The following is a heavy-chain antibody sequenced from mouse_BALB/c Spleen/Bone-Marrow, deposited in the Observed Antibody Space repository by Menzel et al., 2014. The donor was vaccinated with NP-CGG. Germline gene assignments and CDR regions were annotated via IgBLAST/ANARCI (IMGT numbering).Heavy chain of an antibody. Sequence: DVMLVESGGGLVKPGGSLKLSCAASGFAFSSYDMSWVRQTPEKRLEWVAYISSGGGSPYYPDTVKGRFTISRDNAKNTRYLQRSSLKSEDAARYYCARHRQLTTANWGQGTLVTVSA. J-gene: IGHJ3*01. D-gene: IGHD1-1*01. CDR1: GFAFSSYD. CDR3: ARHRQLTTAN. V-gene: IGHV5-12-1*01. CDR2: ISSGGGSP.